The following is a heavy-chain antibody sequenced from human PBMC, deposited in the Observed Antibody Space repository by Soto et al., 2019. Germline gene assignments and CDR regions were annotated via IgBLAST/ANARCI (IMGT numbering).Heavy chain of an antibody. CDR2: INHSGST. J-gene: IGHJ5*02. V-gene: IGHV4-34*01. Sequence: ATLSLTCAVYGGSFSGYYWSWIRQPPGKGLEWIGEINHSGSTNYNPSLKSRVTISVDTSKNQFSLKLSSVTAADTAVYYCAATPQSGYDQSGSWFDPWGQGTLVTVSS. D-gene: IGHD5-12*01. CDR3: AATPQSGYDQSGSWFDP. CDR1: GGSFSGYY.